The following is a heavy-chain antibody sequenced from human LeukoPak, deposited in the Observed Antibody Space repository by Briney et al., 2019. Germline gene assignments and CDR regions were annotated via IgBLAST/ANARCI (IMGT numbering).Heavy chain of an antibody. V-gene: IGHV3-74*01. CDR3: ARDEYRSRWLHP. CDR1: GFTFSSYW. J-gene: IGHJ5*02. CDR2: IDSDGSST. Sequence: PGGSLRLSCAASGFTFSSYWMHWVRQAPGKGLVWVSRIDSDGSSTSYADSVKGRFTISRDNAQNSVHLQMNSLRAEDTAVYHCARDEYRSRWLHPWGQGTLVAVTS. D-gene: IGHD5-24*01.